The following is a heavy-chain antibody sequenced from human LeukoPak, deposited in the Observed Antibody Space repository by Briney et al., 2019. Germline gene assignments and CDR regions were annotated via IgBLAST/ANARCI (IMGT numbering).Heavy chain of an antibody. J-gene: IGHJ4*02. CDR1: GFTFSNAW. D-gene: IGHD6-6*01. CDR2: IKSRTVGGTT. CDR3: ARRGSSSSFFDY. Sequence: PGGSLRLSCAASGFTFSNAWMRWVRQAPGKGLEWVGRIKSRTVGGTTDYAAPVKGRFTISRDNSKNTLYLQMSSLRAEDTAVYYCARRGSSSSFFDYWGQGTLVTVSS. V-gene: IGHV3-15*01.